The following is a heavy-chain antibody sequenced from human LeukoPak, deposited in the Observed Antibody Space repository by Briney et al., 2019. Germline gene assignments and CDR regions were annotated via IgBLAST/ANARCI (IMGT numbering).Heavy chain of an antibody. V-gene: IGHV4-38-2*01. D-gene: IGHD3-10*01. CDR1: GYSISSGYY. CDR3: ARLRGSGRLMGY. Sequence: SETLSLTCAVSGYSISSGYYWGWIRQPPGKGLEWIGSIYHSGSTYYNPSLKSRVTISVDTSKNQFSLKLSSVTAADTAVYYCARLRGSGRLMGYWGQGSLVTVSS. CDR2: IYHSGST. J-gene: IGHJ4*02.